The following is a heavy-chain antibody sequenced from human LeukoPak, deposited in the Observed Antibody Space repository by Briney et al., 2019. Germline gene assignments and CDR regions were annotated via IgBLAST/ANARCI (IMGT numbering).Heavy chain of an antibody. CDR3: AREVGTTRRGGDAFDV. CDR2: INPNTGGT. V-gene: IGHV1-2*02. CDR1: GYTFTAYY. J-gene: IGHJ3*01. Sequence: ASVKVSCKASGYTFTAYYMYWVRQAPGQGLEWMGWINPNTGGTKYARKFQGRVTMTRDTSISTAYMELSRLRSDDTAVYYCAREVGTTRRGGDAFDVWGQGTMVTVSS. D-gene: IGHD1-26*01.